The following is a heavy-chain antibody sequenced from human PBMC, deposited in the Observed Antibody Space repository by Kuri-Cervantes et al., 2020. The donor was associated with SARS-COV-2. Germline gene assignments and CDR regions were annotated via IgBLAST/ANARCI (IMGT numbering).Heavy chain of an antibody. J-gene: IGHJ5*02. CDR1: GGTFSSYA. Sequence: ASVKVSCKASGGTFSSYAISWVRQAPGQGLEWMGIINPSGGSTSYAQKFQGRVTMTRDTSTSTVYMELSSLRSEDTAVYYCARSPWELLCSSTSCYTGWFDPWGQGTLVTVSS. D-gene: IGHD2-2*02. V-gene: IGHV1-46*01. CDR3: ARSPWELLCSSTSCYTGWFDP. CDR2: INPSGGST.